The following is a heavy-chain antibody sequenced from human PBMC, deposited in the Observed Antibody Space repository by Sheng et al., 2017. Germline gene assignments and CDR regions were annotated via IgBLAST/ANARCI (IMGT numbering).Heavy chain of an antibody. D-gene: IGHD3-10*01. Sequence: EVQLVESGGGLVQPGGSLRLSCEVSGFTFSDYSMNWVRQAPGKGLEWLSYISSSGSTIHYADSVKGRFTISRDNAKNSLYVEMNSLRAEDTAVYYCARDKDAVWFGDAFDIWGQGTTVTVS. CDR1: GFTFSDYS. J-gene: IGHJ3*02. V-gene: IGHV3-48*04. CDR3: ARDKDAVWFGDAFDI. CDR2: ISSSGSTI.